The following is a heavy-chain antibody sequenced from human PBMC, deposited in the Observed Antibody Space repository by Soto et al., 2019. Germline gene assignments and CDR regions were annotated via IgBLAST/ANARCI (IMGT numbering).Heavy chain of an antibody. CDR3: AKEMGYSSGWTTGYYYYYGMDV. J-gene: IGHJ6*04. CDR1: GGTFSSYA. Sequence: ASVKVSCKASGGTFSSYAISWVRQAPGQGLEWMGGIIPIFGTANYAQKFQGRVTITADESTSTAYMELSSLRSEDTAVYYCAKEMGYSSGWTTGYYYYYGMDVWGKGTTVTVSS. CDR2: IIPIFGTA. V-gene: IGHV1-69*13. D-gene: IGHD6-19*01.